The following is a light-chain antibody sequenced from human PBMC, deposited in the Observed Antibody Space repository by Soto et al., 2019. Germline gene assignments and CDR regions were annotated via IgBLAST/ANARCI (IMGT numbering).Light chain of an antibody. J-gene: IGLJ1*01. V-gene: IGLV4-69*01. CDR2: LNSDGSH. Sequence: QPVLTQSPSASASLGASVKLTCTLSSGHSSYAIAWHQQQPEKGPRYLMKLNSDGSHSKGDGIPDRFSGSSSGAERYLTISGLQSEDEADYYCQTWGTGIHYVFGTGTKV. CDR3: QTWGTGIHYV. CDR1: SGHSSYA.